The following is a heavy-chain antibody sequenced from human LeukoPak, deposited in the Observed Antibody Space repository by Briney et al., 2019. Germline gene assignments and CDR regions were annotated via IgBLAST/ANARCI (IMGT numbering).Heavy chain of an antibody. V-gene: IGHV4-59*08. CDR3: ASYIAARAYWYFDL. D-gene: IGHD6-6*01. CDR2: VHYSGTA. J-gene: IGHJ2*01. Sequence: PSETLSLTCTVSDGSITNYDWSWVRQPPGKGLEFIGHVHYSGTANYNPSLRSRVTISIDTSKNQFSLKLSSVTAADTAVYYCASYIAARAYWYFDLWGRGTLVTVSS. CDR1: DGSITNYD.